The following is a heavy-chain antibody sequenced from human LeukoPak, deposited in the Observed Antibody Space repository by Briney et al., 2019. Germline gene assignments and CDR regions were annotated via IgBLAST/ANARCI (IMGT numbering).Heavy chain of an antibody. Sequence: GGSLPLSCAASGFIINHYYMTWIRQPPGKGLDWVSVIYTGGSTNYGDSVKGRFTISRDNSKNTLYLQMNSLRADDTAIYYCARGQSYCGADCYSDWGQGTLVTVSS. D-gene: IGHD2-21*02. CDR3: ARGQSYCGADCYSD. J-gene: IGHJ4*02. CDR1: GFIINHYY. V-gene: IGHV3-66*01. CDR2: IYTGGST.